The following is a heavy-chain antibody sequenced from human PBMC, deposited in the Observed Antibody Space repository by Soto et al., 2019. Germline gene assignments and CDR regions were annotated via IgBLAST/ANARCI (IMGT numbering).Heavy chain of an antibody. J-gene: IGHJ4*02. Sequence: GGSLRLSCAASGFTFSSYAMSWVRQAPGKGLEWVSAISGSGGSTYYADSVKGRFTISRDNSKNTLYLQMNSLRAEDTAVYYCAKEVSPSFRYSGYDYPDYWGQGTLVTVSS. CDR3: AKEVSPSFRYSGYDYPDY. V-gene: IGHV3-23*01. CDR1: GFTFSSYA. CDR2: ISGSGGST. D-gene: IGHD5-12*01.